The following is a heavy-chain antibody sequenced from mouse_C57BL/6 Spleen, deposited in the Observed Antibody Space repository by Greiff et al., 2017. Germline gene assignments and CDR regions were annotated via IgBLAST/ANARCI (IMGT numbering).Heavy chain of an antibody. CDR3: ARSGTTVYYFDY. CDR2: INPNNGGT. V-gene: IGHV1-26*01. CDR1: GYTFTDYY. J-gene: IGHJ2*01. D-gene: IGHD1-1*01. Sequence: VQLQQSGPELVKPGASVKISCKASGYTFTDYYMNWVKQSHGKSLEWIGDINPNNGGTSYNQKFKGKATLTVDKSSSTAYMELRSLTSEDSAVYYCARSGTTVYYFDYWGQGTTLTVSS.